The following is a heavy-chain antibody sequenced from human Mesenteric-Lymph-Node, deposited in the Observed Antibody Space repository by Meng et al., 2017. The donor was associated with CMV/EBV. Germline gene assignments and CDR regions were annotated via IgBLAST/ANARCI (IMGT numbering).Heavy chain of an antibody. D-gene: IGHD2-8*02. CDR1: GFTFSTYA. V-gene: IGHV3-23*01. J-gene: IGHJ4*02. CDR2: IVGSGTST. CDR3: AKTRQITGGTFDW. Sequence: GGSLRLSCAASGFTFSTYAMNWVRQAPGKGLEWVSTIVGSGTSTYYADSVKGRFTVSRDNSKNPLYLQMNSLRAEDTAIYYCAKTRQITGGTFDWWGQGTLVTVSS.